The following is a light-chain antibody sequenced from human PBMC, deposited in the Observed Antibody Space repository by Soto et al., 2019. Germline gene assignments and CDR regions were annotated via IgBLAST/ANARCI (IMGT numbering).Light chain of an antibody. CDR2: AVS. CDR3: SSYTSDSSYV. V-gene: IGLV2-14*01. Sequence: QSALTRPASVSGSPGQSITISCTGTSSDVGLYDYVSWYQQHPGKAPQLMIYAVSNRPSGVSNRFSASKSGNTASLFISGLQAEDEADYYCSSYTSDSSYVFGSGTKV. J-gene: IGLJ1*01. CDR1: SSDVGLYDY.